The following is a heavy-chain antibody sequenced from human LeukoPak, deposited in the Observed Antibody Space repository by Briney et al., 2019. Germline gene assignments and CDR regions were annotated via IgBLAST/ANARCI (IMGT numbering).Heavy chain of an antibody. J-gene: IGHJ4*02. CDR3: ARDGTEVAPPPDY. CDR2: TYSGGST. CDR1: GFTVSSNY. D-gene: IGHD5-24*01. V-gene: IGHV3-53*01. Sequence: GGSLRLSCAASGFTVSSNYMSWVRQAPGKGLEWVSVTYSGGSTYYADSVKGRLTISRDNAKNTLYLQMNSLRVEDTAVYYCARDGTEVAPPPDYWGQGTLVTVSS.